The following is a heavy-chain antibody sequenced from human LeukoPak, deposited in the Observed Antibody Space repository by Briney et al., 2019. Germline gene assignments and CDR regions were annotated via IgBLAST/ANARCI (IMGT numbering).Heavy chain of an antibody. J-gene: IGHJ4*02. Sequence: SVKVSCKASGGTFSSYAISWVRQAPGQGLEWMGGTIPIFGTANYAQKFQGRVTITTDESTSTAYMELSSLRSEDTAVYYCAVARSRYSSSSSPYYWGQGTLVTVSS. CDR1: GGTFSSYA. V-gene: IGHV1-69*05. CDR3: AVARSRYSSSSSPYY. CDR2: TIPIFGTA. D-gene: IGHD6-6*01.